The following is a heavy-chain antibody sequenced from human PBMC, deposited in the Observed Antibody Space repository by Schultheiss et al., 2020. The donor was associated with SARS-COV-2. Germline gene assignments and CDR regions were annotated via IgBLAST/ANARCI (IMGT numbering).Heavy chain of an antibody. J-gene: IGHJ2*01. CDR2: ISSNGGST. V-gene: IGHV3-64*04. CDR3: ARVNSGSYYWYFDL. Sequence: GESLKISCSASGFTFSSYAMHWVRQAPGKGLEYVSAISSNGGSTSYADSVKGRFTISRDNSKNTLYLQMNSLRAEDTAVYYCARVNSGSYYWYFDLWGRGTLVTVSS. D-gene: IGHD1-26*01. CDR1: GFTFSSYA.